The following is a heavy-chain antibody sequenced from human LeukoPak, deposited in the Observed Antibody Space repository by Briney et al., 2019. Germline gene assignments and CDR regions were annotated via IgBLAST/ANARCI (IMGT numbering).Heavy chain of an antibody. J-gene: IGHJ3*02. D-gene: IGHD6-13*01. CDR1: GYSFTSYW. CDR2: IYPGDSDT. Sequence: GESLKISCKGSGYSFTSYWIGWVRQMPGKGLEWMGIIYPGDSDTRYSPSFQGQVTISADKSISTAYLQWSSLKASDTAMYYCARRLGIAAAGRAFDIWGQGTMVTVSS. CDR3: ARRLGIAAAGRAFDI. V-gene: IGHV5-51*01.